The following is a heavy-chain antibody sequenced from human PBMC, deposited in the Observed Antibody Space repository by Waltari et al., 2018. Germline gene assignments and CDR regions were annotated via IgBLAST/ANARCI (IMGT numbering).Heavy chain of an antibody. CDR1: GFTFSSYA. J-gene: IGHJ4*02. D-gene: IGHD1-26*01. V-gene: IGHV3-23*04. CDR3: AKVGGSYYFDY. CDR2: ISGRGGST. Sequence: EVQLVESGGGLVQPGGSLRLSCEASGFTFSSYAMSWVRQAPGKGLGLFSAISGRGGSTYYADTVKGRLTISRDNSKNTLYLQMNSLRAEDTAVYYCAKVGGSYYFDYWGQGTLVTVSS.